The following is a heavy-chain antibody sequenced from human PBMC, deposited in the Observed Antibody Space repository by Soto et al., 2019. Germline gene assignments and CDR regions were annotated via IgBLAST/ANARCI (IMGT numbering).Heavy chain of an antibody. Sequence: SETLSLTCTVSGGSISSYYWSWIRQPPGKGLEWIGYIYYSGSTNYNPSLKSRVTISVDTSKNQFSLKLSSVTAADTAVYYCARSPTRGLWFGESPRGFDYWGQGTLVTVSS. V-gene: IGHV4-59*08. CDR1: GGSISSYY. CDR3: ARSPTRGLWFGESPRGFDY. J-gene: IGHJ4*02. CDR2: IYYSGST. D-gene: IGHD3-10*01.